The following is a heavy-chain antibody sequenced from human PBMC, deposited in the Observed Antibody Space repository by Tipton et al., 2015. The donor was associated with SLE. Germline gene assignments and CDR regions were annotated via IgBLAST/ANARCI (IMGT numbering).Heavy chain of an antibody. CDR1: GGSISGSSYY. D-gene: IGHD3-3*01. J-gene: IGHJ5*02. Sequence: PGLVKPSETLSLTCTVSGGSISGSSYYWGWIRQPPGKGLEWIGSIYYSGTTSYNASLECRVTISVDTSKNQFSLRLSSVTAADTAVYYCAKVTVFGVALLGYNWFDPWGQGTLVTVAS. CDR3: AKVTVFGVALLGYNWFDP. V-gene: IGHV4-39*02. CDR2: IYYSGTT.